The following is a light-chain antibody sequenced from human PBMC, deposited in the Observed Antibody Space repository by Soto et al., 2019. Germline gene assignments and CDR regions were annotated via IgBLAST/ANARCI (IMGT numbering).Light chain of an antibody. V-gene: IGLV2-14*01. Sequence: QSVLTQPASVSGSPGQSITISCTGTNIDVGGYNYVSWYQQHPGKAPRLIISDVSTRPSGVSNRFSGSKSGNTASLTISGLQAEDEADYYCNSYRSTSARYVFGTGTKVTVL. CDR2: DVS. CDR1: NIDVGGYNY. CDR3: NSYRSTSARYV. J-gene: IGLJ1*01.